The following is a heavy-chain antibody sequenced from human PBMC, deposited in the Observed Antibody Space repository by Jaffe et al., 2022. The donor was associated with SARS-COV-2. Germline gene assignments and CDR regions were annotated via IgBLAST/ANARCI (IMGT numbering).Heavy chain of an antibody. CDR3: GRCLVKADAFDI. Sequence: QLQLQESGPGLVKPSETLSLTCTVSGGSISSSSYYWGWIRQAPGKGLEWIGSIYYGGSTYYNPSLKSRLTISVDTFKNQFSLKLSSVTAADTAAYYCGRCLVKADAFDIWGQGTMVTVSS. CDR1: GGSISSSSYY. D-gene: IGHD1-26*01. J-gene: IGHJ3*02. V-gene: IGHV4-39*01. CDR2: IYYGGST.